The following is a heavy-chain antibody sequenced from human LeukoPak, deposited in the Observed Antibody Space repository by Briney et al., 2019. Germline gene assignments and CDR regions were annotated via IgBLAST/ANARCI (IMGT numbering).Heavy chain of an antibody. V-gene: IGHV4-34*01. D-gene: IGHD3-10*01. CDR2: INHSGST. CDR3: ARFVSRHYYGSGSYYKRPKYYFDY. CDR1: GGSFSGYY. Sequence: SETLPLTCAVYGGSFSGYYWSWIRQPPGKGLEWIGEINHSGSTNYNPSLKSRVTISVDTSKNQFSLKLSSVTAADTAVYYCARFVSRHYYGSGSYYKRPKYYFDYWGQGTLVTVSS. J-gene: IGHJ4*02.